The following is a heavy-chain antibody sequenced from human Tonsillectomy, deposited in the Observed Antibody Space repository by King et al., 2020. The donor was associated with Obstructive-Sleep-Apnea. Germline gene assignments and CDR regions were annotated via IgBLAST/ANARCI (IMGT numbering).Heavy chain of an antibody. V-gene: IGHV3-30*03. CDR1: GFTFNDYT. Sequence: VQLVESGGGVVQPGRSLRLSCAASGFTFNDYTMHWVRQAPGKGLEWVAVISDDGRDKNYADSVEGRFSISGDKSRNTLHLQMHGLTVEDTAVYYCAREGITLAGSVDHWGQGTLVTVSS. J-gene: IGHJ4*02. D-gene: IGHD6-19*01. CDR3: AREGITLAGSVDH. CDR2: ISDDGRDK.